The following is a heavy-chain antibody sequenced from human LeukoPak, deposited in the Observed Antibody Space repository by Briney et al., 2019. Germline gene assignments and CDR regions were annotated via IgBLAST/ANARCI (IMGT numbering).Heavy chain of an antibody. Sequence: ASVKVSCKASGYTFTSYGISWVRQAPGQGLEWMGWISAYNGSTNYAQKLQGRVTMTTDTSTSTAYMELRSLRSDDTAVYYCARLRTPGWLQYGSALDYWGQGTLVTVSS. V-gene: IGHV1-18*01. CDR3: ARLRTPGWLQYGSALDY. CDR2: ISAYNGST. D-gene: IGHD5-24*01. J-gene: IGHJ4*02. CDR1: GYTFTSYG.